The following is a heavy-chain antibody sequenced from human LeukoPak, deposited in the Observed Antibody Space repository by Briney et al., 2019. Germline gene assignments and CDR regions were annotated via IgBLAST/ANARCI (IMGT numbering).Heavy chain of an antibody. Sequence: PSETLSLTCTVSGGSISSGGYYWSWIRQHPGKGLEWIGYIYYSGSTYYNPSLKSRVTISVDTSKNQFSLKLSSVTAADTAVYYCASSPTMGLNWFDPWGQGTLVTVSS. J-gene: IGHJ5*02. D-gene: IGHD5-24*01. V-gene: IGHV4-31*03. CDR3: ASSPTMGLNWFDP. CDR1: GGSISSGGYY. CDR2: IYYSGST.